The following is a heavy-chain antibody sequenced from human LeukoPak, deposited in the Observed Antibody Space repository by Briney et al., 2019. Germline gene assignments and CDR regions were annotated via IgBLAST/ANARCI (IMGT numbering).Heavy chain of an antibody. CDR1: GGSISSGSYY. V-gene: IGHV4-61*02. J-gene: IGHJ6*03. Sequence: SETLSLTCTVSGGSISSGSYYWSWIRQPAGKGLEWIGRIYTSGSTNYNPSLKSRVTISVDTSKNQFSLKVSSVTAADTAVYYCGRLVYYYYMDVWGKGTTVTISS. CDR2: IYTSGST. CDR3: GRLVYYYYMDV. D-gene: IGHD6-19*01.